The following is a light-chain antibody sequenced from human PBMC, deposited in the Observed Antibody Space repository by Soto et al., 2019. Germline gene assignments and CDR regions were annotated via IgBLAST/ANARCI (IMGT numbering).Light chain of an antibody. V-gene: IGLV2-23*03. CDR1: SSDVGSYNL. Sequence: QSVLTQPASVSGSPGQSITISCTGSSSDVGSYNLVSWYQQYPGKAPKLMIFEGNKRPSGVSNRFSGSKSGNTASLTISGLQAEDEADYYCWSYAGRRTFEVFGGGTKVTVL. CDR3: WSYAGRRTFEV. J-gene: IGLJ2*01. CDR2: EGN.